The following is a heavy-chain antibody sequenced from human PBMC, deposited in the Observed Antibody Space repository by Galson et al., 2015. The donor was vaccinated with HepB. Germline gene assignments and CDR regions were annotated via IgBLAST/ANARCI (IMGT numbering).Heavy chain of an antibody. CDR1: GFTFSSYA. V-gene: IGHV3-30-3*01. Sequence: SLRLSCAASGFTFSSYAMHWVRQAPGKGLEWVAVISYDGSNKYYADSVKGRFTISRDNSKNTLYLQMNSLRAEDTAVYYCARDAFGDSSGSVDYWGQGTLVTVSS. J-gene: IGHJ4*02. CDR2: ISYDGSNK. CDR3: ARDAFGDSSGSVDY. D-gene: IGHD3-22*01.